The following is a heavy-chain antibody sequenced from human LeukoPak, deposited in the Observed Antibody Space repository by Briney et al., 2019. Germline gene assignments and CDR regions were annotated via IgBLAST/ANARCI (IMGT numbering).Heavy chain of an antibody. D-gene: IGHD3-22*01. V-gene: IGHV3-21*01. Sequence: GGSLRLSCAASGFTFSIYSMNWVRQAPGKGLEWVSSISSSSSYIYYADSVKGRFTISRDNAKNSLYLQMNSLRAEDTAVYYCARDLYYYDSSGYYRKDYWGQGTLVTVSS. CDR2: ISSSSSYI. CDR3: ARDLYYYDSSGYYRKDY. CDR1: GFTFSIYS. J-gene: IGHJ4*02.